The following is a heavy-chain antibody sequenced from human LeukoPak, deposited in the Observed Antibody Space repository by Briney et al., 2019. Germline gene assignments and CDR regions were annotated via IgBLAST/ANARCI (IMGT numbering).Heavy chain of an antibody. CDR3: ASGGSGWTHHYYYYMDV. D-gene: IGHD6-19*01. Sequence: SETLSLTCTVSGGSISSYYWSWIRQPPGKGLEWLGYIYHSGSTYYNPSLKSRVTISVDRSKNQFSLKLSSVTAADTAVYYCASGGSGWTHHYYYYMDVWGKGTTVTVSS. J-gene: IGHJ6*03. V-gene: IGHV4-59*12. CDR2: IYHSGST. CDR1: GGSISSYY.